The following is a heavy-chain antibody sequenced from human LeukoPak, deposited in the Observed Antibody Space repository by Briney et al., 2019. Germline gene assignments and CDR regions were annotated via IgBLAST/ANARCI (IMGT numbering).Heavy chain of an antibody. D-gene: IGHD6-19*01. CDR3: ARDDGGRSKGIKAVAGIDY. CDR2: INHSGST. V-gene: IGHV4-34*01. Sequence: SETLSLTCAVYGGSFSGYYWSWIRQPPGKGLEWIGEINHSGSTNYNPSLRSRVTISVDTSKNQFSLKLSSVTAADTAVYYCARDDGGRSKGIKAVAGIDYWGQGTLVTVSS. J-gene: IGHJ4*02. CDR1: GGSFSGYY.